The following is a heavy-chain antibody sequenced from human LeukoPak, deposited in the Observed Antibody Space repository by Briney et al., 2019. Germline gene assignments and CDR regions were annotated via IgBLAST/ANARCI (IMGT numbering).Heavy chain of an antibody. D-gene: IGHD3-10*01. V-gene: IGHV3-11*01. CDR3: ARDRSSGTYFKSYYMDV. J-gene: IGHJ6*03. CDR2: ISASGGTI. CDR1: GFTFSDYY. Sequence: PGGSLRLSCVASGFTFSDYYMIWVRRAPGKGLEWISYISASGGTIYFADSVKGRFTVSRDNPRNSLFLQMNSLRAEDTAIYYCARDRSSGTYFKSYYMDVWGTGTTVTISS.